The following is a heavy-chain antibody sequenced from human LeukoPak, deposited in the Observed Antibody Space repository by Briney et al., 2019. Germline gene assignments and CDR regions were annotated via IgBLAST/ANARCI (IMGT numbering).Heavy chain of an antibody. CDR3: ARDPDPMFRGVMDVI. CDR2: IYSGGST. D-gene: IGHD3-10*01. Sequence: GGSLRLSCAASGFTVSSNYMSWVRQAPGKGLEWVSVIYSGGSTYYADSVKGRFTMSRDNSKNKRDVQMNSLRAEDTAVYYCARDPDPMFRGVMDVIWGQGTLVTVSS. CDR1: GFTVSSNY. V-gene: IGHV3-53*01. J-gene: IGHJ4*02.